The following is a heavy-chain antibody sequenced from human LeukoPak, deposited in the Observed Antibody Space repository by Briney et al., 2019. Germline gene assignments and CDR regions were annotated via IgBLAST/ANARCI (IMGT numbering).Heavy chain of an antibody. CDR2: IYYSGST. V-gene: IGHV4-59*01. Sequence: SETLSLTCTVSGGSISSYYWSWIRQPPGKGLEWIGNIYYSGSTNCNPSLKSRVTISVDTSKNQFSPKLSSVTAADTAVYYCARAGDYSGYDSSQLRAIDYWGQGTLVTVSS. CDR3: ARAGDYSGYDSSQLRAIDY. CDR1: GGSISSYY. J-gene: IGHJ4*02. D-gene: IGHD5-12*01.